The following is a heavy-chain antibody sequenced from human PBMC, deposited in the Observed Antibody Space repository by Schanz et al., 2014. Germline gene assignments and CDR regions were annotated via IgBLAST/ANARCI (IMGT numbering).Heavy chain of an antibody. J-gene: IGHJ3*02. CDR2: MNPNSGNT. D-gene: IGHD2-8*01. V-gene: IGHV1-8*01. CDR1: GYTFTSYD. Sequence: QVQLVQSGAEVKKPGSSVKVSCKASGYTFTSYDINWVRQATGQGLEWMGWMNPNSGNTGYAQKFQGRVTMTRDTSISTAYMELNRLRSDDTAMYYCAKTNTLLHPWAFDIWGLGTMVTVSS. CDR3: AKTNTLLHPWAFDI.